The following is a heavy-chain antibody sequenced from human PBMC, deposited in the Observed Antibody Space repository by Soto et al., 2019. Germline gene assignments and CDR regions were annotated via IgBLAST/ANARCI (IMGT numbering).Heavy chain of an antibody. V-gene: IGHV1-2*02. D-gene: IGHD1-26*01. CDR2: IGPESGAT. CDR1: GYTFTGHY. CDR3: GRGRSGQIVVFY. J-gene: IGHJ4*02. Sequence: EASVKVSCKASGYTFTGHYIHWVRQTPEQGPEWMGGIGPESGATRYAQRFQGRVTMTRDMSITTVYMELNNLSPDDTAVYYCGRGRSGQIVVFYWGQGTPVTVS.